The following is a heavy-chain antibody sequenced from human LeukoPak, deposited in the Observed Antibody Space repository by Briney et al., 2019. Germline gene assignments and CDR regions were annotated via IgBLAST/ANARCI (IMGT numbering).Heavy chain of an antibody. CDR3: ARDEFLNRHAAFDI. J-gene: IGHJ3*02. D-gene: IGHD2-21*01. V-gene: IGHV3-48*04. CDR1: GFTFRTHS. CDR2: ISGNSGNI. Sequence: PGGSLRLSCEASGFTFRTHSMNWVRQAPGKGLEWVSQISGNSGNIFYADSVRGRFTISRDNAKNSLYLLMNSLRAEDTAVYFCARDEFLNRHAAFDIWGQGTMVTVSS.